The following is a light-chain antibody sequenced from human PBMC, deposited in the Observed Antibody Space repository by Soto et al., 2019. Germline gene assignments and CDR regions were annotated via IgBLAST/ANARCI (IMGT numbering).Light chain of an antibody. CDR3: QHRYNWPLT. CDR2: DAA. V-gene: IGKV3-11*01. CDR1: QNINTY. Sequence: EIVLTQSPATLSLPPGEKATLSCRASQNINTYLGWYQQKPGQAPRLLIYDAANRATGVPARFSGSGSGTDFTLTITNLEPEDFAVYYCQHRYNWPLTFGAGTKVDIK. J-gene: IGKJ4*01.